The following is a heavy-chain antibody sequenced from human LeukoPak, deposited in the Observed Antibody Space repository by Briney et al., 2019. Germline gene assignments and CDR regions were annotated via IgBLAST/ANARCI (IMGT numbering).Heavy chain of an antibody. J-gene: IGHJ4*02. CDR3: ASGYCSSTSCYSLTTGFDY. V-gene: IGHV4-4*07. Sequence: KPSETLSLTCTVSGGSIGNFYWSWIRQPAGKGLEWIGRIYTSGSNNYNPSLKSRVTMSVDTSKKQFSLKLSSVTAADTAVYYCASGYCSSTSCYSLTTGFDYWGQGTLVTVSS. CDR1: GGSIGNFY. CDR2: IYTSGSN. D-gene: IGHD2-2*03.